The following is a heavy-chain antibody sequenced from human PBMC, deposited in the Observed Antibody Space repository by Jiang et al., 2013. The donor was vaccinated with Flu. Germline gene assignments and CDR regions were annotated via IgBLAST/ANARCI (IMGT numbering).Heavy chain of an antibody. Sequence: VQLLESGGGLVQPGGSLRLSCAASGFTVSSNYMSWVRQAPGKGLEWVSVIYRDGRTFYSDSVEGRFTISRDNSKNTLYLQMNSLRAEDTAVYYCARGNTPLENWGQGTLVTVSS. J-gene: IGHJ4*02. V-gene: IGHV3-66*01. D-gene: IGHD2-15*01. CDR1: GFTVSSNY. CDR3: ARGNTPLEN. CDR2: IYRDGRT.